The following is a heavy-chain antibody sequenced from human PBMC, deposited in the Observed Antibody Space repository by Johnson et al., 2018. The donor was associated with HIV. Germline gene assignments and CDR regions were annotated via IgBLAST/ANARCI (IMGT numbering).Heavy chain of an antibody. J-gene: IGHJ3*02. CDR1: GFTFSSYW. Sequence: EVQLVESGGGVVQPGRSLRLSCAASGFTFSSYWMSWVRQAPGKGLERVANIKQDGSEKYYVDSVKGRFPISRDNAKNSLYLQMNSLRAEDTAVYYCARSGLFVLVVYATDVFDIWGQGTMVTVSS. CDR2: IKQDGSEK. D-gene: IGHD2-8*02. V-gene: IGHV3-7*01. CDR3: ARSGLFVLVVYATDVFDI.